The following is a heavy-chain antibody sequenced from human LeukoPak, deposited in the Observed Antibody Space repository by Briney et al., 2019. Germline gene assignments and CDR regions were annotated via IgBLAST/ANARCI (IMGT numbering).Heavy chain of an antibody. V-gene: IGHV3-33*01. Sequence: GGSLRLSCAASGFTFSSYGMHWVRQAPGKGLEWVAVIWYDGSNKYYADSVKGRFTISRDNSKNTLYLRMNSLRAEDTAVYYCARDFVVVVPAKTSNWFDPWGQGTLVTVSS. CDR3: ARDFVVVVPAKTSNWFDP. J-gene: IGHJ5*02. CDR1: GFTFSSYG. D-gene: IGHD2-2*01. CDR2: IWYDGSNK.